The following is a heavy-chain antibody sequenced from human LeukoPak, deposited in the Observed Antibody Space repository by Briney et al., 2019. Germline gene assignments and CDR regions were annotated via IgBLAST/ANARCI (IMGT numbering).Heavy chain of an antibody. CDR2: IYHSGST. CDR1: GYSISSGYY. CDR3: AKVPNVWLAGGEYYFDY. V-gene: IGHV4-38-2*02. J-gene: IGHJ4*02. Sequence: SETLSLTCTVSGYSISSGYYWGWIRPPPGKGLEWIGSIYHSGSTYYNPSLKSRVTISVDTSKNHVSLQLRSVTATDTAVYYCAKVPNVWLAGGEYYFDYWGQGTLVTVSS. D-gene: IGHD3-22*01.